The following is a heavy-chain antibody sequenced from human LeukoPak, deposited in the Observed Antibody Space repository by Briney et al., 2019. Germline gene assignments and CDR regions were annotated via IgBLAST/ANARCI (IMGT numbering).Heavy chain of an antibody. V-gene: IGHV3-23*01. Sequence: GGSLRLSCAASGLTFSSYAMSWVRQAPGKGLKWVSAISGSGGSTYYADSVKGRFTISRDNSKNTLYLQMNSLRAEDTAVYYCATKRGIAAAAPWAFDIWGQGTMVTVSS. J-gene: IGHJ3*02. D-gene: IGHD6-13*01. CDR3: ATKRGIAAAAPWAFDI. CDR2: ISGSGGST. CDR1: GLTFSSYA.